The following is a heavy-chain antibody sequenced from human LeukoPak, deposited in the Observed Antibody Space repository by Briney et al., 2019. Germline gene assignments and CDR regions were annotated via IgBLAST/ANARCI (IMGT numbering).Heavy chain of an antibody. CDR3: ARWASIQATYFFDY. D-gene: IGHD2-21*01. V-gene: IGHV3-33*01. J-gene: IGHJ4*02. CDR1: GFTFNSYG. Sequence: GGSLRLSCAASGFTFNSYGMHWVRQAPGKGLGWVAVIWYDGSYKYYADSVKGRFTISKDNSKNTLELQMSSLRADDTAVYYCARWASIQATYFFDYWGQGTLVTVSS. CDR2: IWYDGSYK.